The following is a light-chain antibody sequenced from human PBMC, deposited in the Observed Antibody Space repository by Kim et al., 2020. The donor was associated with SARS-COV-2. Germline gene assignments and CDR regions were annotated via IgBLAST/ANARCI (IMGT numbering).Light chain of an antibody. CDR1: QGISSN. CDR2: DAS. J-gene: IGKJ1*01. CDR3: QKCSGAPWT. Sequence: DIQMTQSPSSLSASVGDRVTITCRASQGISSNVAWYQQKPGKVPNLLIYDASALQSGVPSRFRGTGSGTDFTLTISSLQPEDVATYYCQKCSGAPWTFAQGTKVDIK. V-gene: IGKV1-27*01.